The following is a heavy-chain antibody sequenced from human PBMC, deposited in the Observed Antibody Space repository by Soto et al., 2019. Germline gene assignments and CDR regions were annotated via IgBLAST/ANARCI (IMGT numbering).Heavy chain of an antibody. D-gene: IGHD2-2*01. CDR3: ARGLYCISASCDAPYYFFGLDV. CDR1: GYTFSSYY. Sequence: ASVKVSCKASGYTFSSYYMNWVRQAPGQGLEWLGIINPSGGYTTYAQRFLGRVTMTSDTSTSTVHMELGSLTSEDTAVYYCARGLYCISASCDAPYYFFGLDVWGQGTTVTV. V-gene: IGHV1-46*01. J-gene: IGHJ6*02. CDR2: INPSGGYT.